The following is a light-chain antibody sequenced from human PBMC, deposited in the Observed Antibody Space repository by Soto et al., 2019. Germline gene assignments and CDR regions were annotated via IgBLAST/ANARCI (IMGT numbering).Light chain of an antibody. J-gene: IGKJ1*01. CDR1: QSISTW. Sequence: DIQMTQSPSTVSASVGDRVTITCRASQSISTWLAWYQQKPGKAPNLLIYKASSLESGVPSRFSGSGSGTEFTLTISSLQPDDFATYYCQQYYSYPWTFGQGTKV. CDR2: KAS. V-gene: IGKV1-5*03. CDR3: QQYYSYPWT.